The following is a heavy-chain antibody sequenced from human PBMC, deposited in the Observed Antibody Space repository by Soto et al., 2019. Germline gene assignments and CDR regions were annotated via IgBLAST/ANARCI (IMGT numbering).Heavy chain of an antibody. CDR3: ARRYDMTTVTFFFDY. D-gene: IGHD4-17*01. CDR1: GFTFSSYS. Sequence: GGSLRLSCAASGFTFSSYSMNWVRQAPGKGLEWVSYISSSSSTIYYADSVKGRFTISRDNAKNSLYLQMNSLRAEDTAVDYCARRYDMTTVTFFFDYWGQGTLVTVSS. CDR2: ISSSSSTI. V-gene: IGHV3-48*01. J-gene: IGHJ4*02.